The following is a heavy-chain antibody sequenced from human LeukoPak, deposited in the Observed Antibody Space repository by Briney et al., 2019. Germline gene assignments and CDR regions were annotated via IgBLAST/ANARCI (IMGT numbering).Heavy chain of an antibody. J-gene: IGHJ4*02. CDR1: GFTFSSYA. V-gene: IGHV3-64D*06. CDR2: IISNGGST. CDR3: VKGLAYYDFWSGCGFDY. Sequence: GGSLRLSCSAAGFTFSSYAMHWVRQAAGKGLEYVSAIISNGGSTYYADSMKGRFTISRDNTKNTLYLQMSSLRAEDTAVYYCVKGLAYYDFWSGCGFDYWGQGTLVTVSS. D-gene: IGHD3-3*01.